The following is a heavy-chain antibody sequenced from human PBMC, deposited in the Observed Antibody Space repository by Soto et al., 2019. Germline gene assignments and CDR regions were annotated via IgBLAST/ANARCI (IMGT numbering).Heavy chain of an antibody. V-gene: IGHV3-23*01. D-gene: IGHD3-9*01. CDR2: ISSSGSNT. Sequence: EVRLLESGGVLLQPGGSLRLYCAASEFSFSSYAMTWVRQSPGKGLEWVSSISSSGSNTYYADSVKGRFTISRENSKNTLFLQMNSLTADDTAVYSCAKDEILSGHYDILGGYSPGAVDYWVQGTLVSFSS. CDR3: AKDEILSGHYDILGGYSPGAVDY. CDR1: EFSFSSYA. J-gene: IGHJ4*02.